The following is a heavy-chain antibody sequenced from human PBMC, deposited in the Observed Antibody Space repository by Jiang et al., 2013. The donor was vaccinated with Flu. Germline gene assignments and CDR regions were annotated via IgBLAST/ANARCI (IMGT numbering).Heavy chain of an antibody. Sequence: RLSCAASGFTFSSYAMHWVRQAPGKGLEWVAVISYDGSNKYYADSVKGRFTISRDNSKNTLYLQMNSLRAEDTAVYYCAGITMVRGVDNWGQGTLVTVSS. CDR2: ISYDGSNK. CDR1: GFTFSSYA. D-gene: IGHD3-10*01. CDR3: AGITMVRGVDN. J-gene: IGHJ4*02. V-gene: IGHV3-30-3*01.